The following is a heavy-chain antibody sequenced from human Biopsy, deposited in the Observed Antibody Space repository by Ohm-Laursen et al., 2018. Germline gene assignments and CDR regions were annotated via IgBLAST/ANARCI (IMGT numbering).Heavy chain of an antibody. D-gene: IGHD1-26*01. Sequence: SETLSLTCTVSGGSIGSFFWSWIRQPPGQGLEWIGYIYYSGSTNYNPSLRSRVTISVDRSKNQFSLELSSVTAADTAVYYCARVGAGAPSIDYFDYWGQGALVIVSS. CDR3: ARVGAGAPSIDYFDY. J-gene: IGHJ4*02. V-gene: IGHV4-59*01. CDR2: IYYSGST. CDR1: GGSIGSFF.